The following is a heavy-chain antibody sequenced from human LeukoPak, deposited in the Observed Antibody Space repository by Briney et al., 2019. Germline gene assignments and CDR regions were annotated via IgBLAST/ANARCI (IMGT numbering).Heavy chain of an antibody. V-gene: IGHV4-59*08. CDR2: IYYSGST. CDR3: ATQWGTSGYRGWFDP. J-gene: IGHJ5*02. D-gene: IGHD5-12*01. CDR1: GGSISSYY. Sequence: PSETLSLTCTVSGGSISSYYWSWIRQPPGKGLEWIGYIYYSGSTNYNPSLKSRVTISVDTSKNQFSLKLSSVTAADTAVYYCATQWGTSGYRGWFDPWGQGTLVTVSS.